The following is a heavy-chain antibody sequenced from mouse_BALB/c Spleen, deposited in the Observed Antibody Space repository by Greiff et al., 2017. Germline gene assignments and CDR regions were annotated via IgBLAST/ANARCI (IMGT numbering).Heavy chain of an antibody. D-gene: IGHD2-4*01. Sequence: VQLKESGPSLVKPSQTLSLTCSVTGDSITSGYWNWIRKFPGNKLEYMGYISYSGSTYYNPSLKSRISITRDTSKNQYYLQLNSVTTEDTATYYCARPYDYDEAWFAYWGQGTLVTVSA. CDR2: ISYSGST. CDR3: ARPYDYDEAWFAY. CDR1: GDSITSGY. V-gene: IGHV3-8*02. J-gene: IGHJ3*01.